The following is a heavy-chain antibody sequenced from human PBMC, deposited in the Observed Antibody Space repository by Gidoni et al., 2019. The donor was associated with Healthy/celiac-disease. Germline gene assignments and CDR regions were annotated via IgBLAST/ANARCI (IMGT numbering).Heavy chain of an antibody. CDR1: GYSFTRYW. J-gene: IGHJ2*01. V-gene: IGHV5-51*01. D-gene: IGHD3-22*01. CDR3: ARQNYYDSSGYSPYWYFDL. Sequence: EVQLVQSGAEVKKPGESLKISCKGSGYSFTRYWTGWVRQMPGKGLEWMGVIYPGDSDTRYSPSFQGQVTISADKSISTAYLQWSSLKASDTAMYYCARQNYYDSSGYSPYWYFDLWGRGTLVTVSS. CDR2: IYPGDSDT.